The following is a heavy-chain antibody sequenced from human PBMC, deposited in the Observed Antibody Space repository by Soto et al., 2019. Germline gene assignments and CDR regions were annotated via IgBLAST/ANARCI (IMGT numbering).Heavy chain of an antibody. CDR3: AKAPPALLERYFDY. J-gene: IGHJ4*01. V-gene: IGHV3-64*04. CDR2: VSTSGRST. D-gene: IGHD1-1*01. Sequence: GGSLRLSCSASGFIFSESTIYWVRQVPGKGLEAISAVSTSGRSTYYADSVKDRFTISRDNSKNTLYLQMNSLRAEDTAVYYCAKAPPALLERYFDYWGHGTLVTVSS. CDR1: GFIFSEST.